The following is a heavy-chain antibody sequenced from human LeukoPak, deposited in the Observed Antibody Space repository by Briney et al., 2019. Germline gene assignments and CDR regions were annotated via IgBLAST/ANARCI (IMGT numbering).Heavy chain of an antibody. Sequence: SETLSLTCTVSGGSISSSSYYWGWIRQPPGKGLEWIGSIYHSGSTYYNPSLKSRVTISVDTSKNQFSLKLSSVTAADTAVYYCARANYGSGSYYELNWFDPWGQGTLVTVSS. V-gene: IGHV4-39*07. CDR2: IYHSGST. J-gene: IGHJ5*02. CDR1: GGSISSSSYY. CDR3: ARANYGSGSYYELNWFDP. D-gene: IGHD3-10*01.